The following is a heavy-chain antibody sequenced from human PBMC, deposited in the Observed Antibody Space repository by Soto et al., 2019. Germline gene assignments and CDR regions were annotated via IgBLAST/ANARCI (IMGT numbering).Heavy chain of an antibody. J-gene: IGHJ6*02. Sequence: SETLSLTCAVAGGSISSSNWLIWFRQPPGKGLEWIGEIYHSGSTNYNPSLKSRVTISVDKSKNQFSLKLSSVTAADTAVYYCARDERRRDYYYYGMDVWGQGTTVTV. V-gene: IGHV4-4*02. CDR2: IYHSGST. CDR1: GGSISSSNW. CDR3: ARDERRRDYYYYGMDV.